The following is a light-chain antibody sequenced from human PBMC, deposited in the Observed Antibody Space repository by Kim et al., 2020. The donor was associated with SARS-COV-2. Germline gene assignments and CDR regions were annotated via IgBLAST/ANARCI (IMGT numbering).Light chain of an antibody. CDR1: LGIRDA. CDR3: LQDYNFPFT. Sequence: SVGDTVTITCRASLGIRDALGWYQQQPGKAPKLLIHSASTLESGVPSRFSGSGFGTDFTLTISSLQPEDFATYYCLQDYNFPFTFGGGTKVDIK. J-gene: IGKJ4*01. CDR2: SAS. V-gene: IGKV1-6*01.